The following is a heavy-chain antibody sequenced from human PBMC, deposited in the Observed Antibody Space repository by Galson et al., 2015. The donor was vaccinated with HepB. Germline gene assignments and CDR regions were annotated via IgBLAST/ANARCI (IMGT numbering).Heavy chain of an antibody. CDR3: TRDFAEMATDY. CDR1: GFTFSDYR. CDR2: ISRSSIVI. Sequence: SLRLSCAVSGFTFSDYRMNWVRQAPGKGLEWISYISRSSIVIYYADFVKGRFTISRDNAKNPLYLQMNSLTDEDTAVYYCTRDFAEMATDYWGQGTMVTVSS. J-gene: IGHJ4*02. D-gene: IGHD5-24*01. V-gene: IGHV3-48*02.